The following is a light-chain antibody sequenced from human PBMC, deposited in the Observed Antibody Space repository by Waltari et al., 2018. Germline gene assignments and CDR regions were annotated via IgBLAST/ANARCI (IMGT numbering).Light chain of an antibody. CDR3: QQYNTYSWA. V-gene: IGKV1-5*03. CDR1: RALNSW. Sequence: DIQMIQSPSILSAYVGDTVTITCRASRALNSWLAWYQQKPGRAPRLLMYKASTVESGVPSRFSGVGARTDYTLTISNLQPEDSAIYYCQQYNTYSWAFGQGTKVEIK. CDR2: KAS. J-gene: IGKJ1*01.